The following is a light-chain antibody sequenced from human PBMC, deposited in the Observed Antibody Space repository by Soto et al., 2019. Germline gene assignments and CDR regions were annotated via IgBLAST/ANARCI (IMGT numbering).Light chain of an antibody. CDR1: SSDVGAYNY. Sequence: QSVLTQPRSVSGSAGQSGTISCTGTSSDVGAYNYVSWYQQHPGKAPKLMTYDVSKRPSGVPDRFSGSKSGNTASLTISGLQAEDEADYYCCSYADNYSYVFGTGTKVTVL. J-gene: IGLJ1*01. CDR3: CSYADNYSYV. CDR2: DVS. V-gene: IGLV2-11*01.